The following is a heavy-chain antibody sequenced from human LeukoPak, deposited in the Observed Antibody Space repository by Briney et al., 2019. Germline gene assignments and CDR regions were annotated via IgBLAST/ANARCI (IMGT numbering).Heavy chain of an antibody. J-gene: IGHJ4*02. Sequence: QSGGSLRLSCAASGFTFSSYGMHWVRQAPGKGLEWVAIIWYDGSNKYYADSVKGRFTISKDNSKNTLFLQMHSLRAEDTAVYYCATEGGVGGSWANLNYWGQGTLVTVS. CDR3: ATEGGVGGSWANLNY. CDR1: GFTFSSYG. CDR2: IWYDGSNK. V-gene: IGHV3-33*01. D-gene: IGHD3-16*01.